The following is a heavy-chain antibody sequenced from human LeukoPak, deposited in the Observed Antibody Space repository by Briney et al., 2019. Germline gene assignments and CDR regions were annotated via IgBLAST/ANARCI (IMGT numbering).Heavy chain of an antibody. CDR3: ARHRGHVEGVLRLGELSLYRKFDY. CDR1: GYTFTSYG. D-gene: IGHD3-16*02. J-gene: IGHJ4*02. CDR2: ISAYNGNT. V-gene: IGHV1-18*01. Sequence: ASVKVSCKASGYTFTSYGISWVRQAPGQGLEWMGWISAYNGNTNYAQKLQGRVTMTTDTSTSTAYMELRSLRSDDTAVYYCARHRGHVEGVLRLGELSLYRKFDYWGQGTLVTVSS.